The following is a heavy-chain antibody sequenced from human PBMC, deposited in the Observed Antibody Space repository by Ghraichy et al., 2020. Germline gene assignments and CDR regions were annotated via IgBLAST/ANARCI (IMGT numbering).Heavy chain of an antibody. D-gene: IGHD2-15*01. CDR3: AKPYRDYCSGGSCYGEGFDY. J-gene: IGHJ4*02. CDR1: GFTFSSYA. CDR2: ISGSGGST. Sequence: GGSLRLSCAASGFTFSSYAMSWVRQAPGKGLEWVSAISGSGGSTYYADSVKGRFTISRDNSKNTLYLQMNSLRAEDTAVYYCAKPYRDYCSGGSCYGEGFDYWGQGTLVTVSS. V-gene: IGHV3-23*01.